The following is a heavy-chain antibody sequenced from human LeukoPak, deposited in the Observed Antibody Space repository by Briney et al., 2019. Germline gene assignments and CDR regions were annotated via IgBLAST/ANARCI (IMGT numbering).Heavy chain of an antibody. V-gene: IGHV3-30*03. CDR3: ARELRIKYCSGGSCYWGAHAFDI. Sequence: GGSLRLSCAASGFTFSSYGMHWVRQAPGKGLEWVAVISYNGSNKYYADSVKGRFTISRDNSKNTLYLQMNSLRAEDTAVYYCARELRIKYCSGGSCYWGAHAFDIWGQGTMVTVSS. CDR1: GFTFSSYG. D-gene: IGHD2-15*01. CDR2: ISYNGSNK. J-gene: IGHJ3*02.